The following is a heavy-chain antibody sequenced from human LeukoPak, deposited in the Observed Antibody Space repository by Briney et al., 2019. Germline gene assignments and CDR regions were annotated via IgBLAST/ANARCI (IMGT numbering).Heavy chain of an antibody. J-gene: IGHJ4*02. CDR3: VKGLDYSSSQMDS. CDR1: GFTFSNAW. Sequence: GGSLRLSCAAPGFTFSNAWMNWVRQAPGKGLEYVSSINTNGANTYYADSVKGRFTISRDNSRNTVYVQMNSLTPEDTAVYYCVKGLDYSSSQMDSWGQGTLVTVSS. D-gene: IGHD6-6*01. V-gene: IGHV3-64*05. CDR2: INTNGANT.